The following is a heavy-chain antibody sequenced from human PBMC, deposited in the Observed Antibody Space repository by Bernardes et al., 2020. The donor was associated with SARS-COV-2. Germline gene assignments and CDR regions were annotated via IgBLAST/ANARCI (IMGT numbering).Heavy chain of an antibody. Sequence: GGSLRLSCAASGFTFDGYAMHWVRQAPGKGLEWVSGITWDSGSIGYADSVKGRFTISRDNAKNSLYLQMNSLRAEDTALYYCAKDSHALSLTTVTHFDYWRQGTLVTVSS. D-gene: IGHD4-17*01. CDR3: AKDSHALSLTTVTHFDY. V-gene: IGHV3-9*01. J-gene: IGHJ4*02. CDR1: GFTFDGYA. CDR2: ITWDSGSI.